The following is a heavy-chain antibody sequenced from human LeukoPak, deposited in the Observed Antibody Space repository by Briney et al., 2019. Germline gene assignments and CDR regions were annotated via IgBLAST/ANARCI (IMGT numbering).Heavy chain of an antibody. J-gene: IGHJ4*02. CDR3: TREKSYGYIRADS. D-gene: IGHD3-16*01. Sequence: PSETLSLTCTVSGGSISSGSYYWSWIRQPAGKGLEWIGHIYASGGTKYNPSLESRVTISIDTSKNQLSLRLSSVTAADTAVYYCTREKSYGYIRADSWGQGTLVAVS. CDR2: IYASGGT. CDR1: GGSISSGSYY. V-gene: IGHV4-61*09.